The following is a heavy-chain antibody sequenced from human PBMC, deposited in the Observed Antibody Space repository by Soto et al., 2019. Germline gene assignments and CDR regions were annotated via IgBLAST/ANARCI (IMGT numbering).Heavy chain of an antibody. Sequence: QVVLLQSGAEVKEPGSSVRVSCQVSGSTFNNFAFSWVRQAPGHGPEWMGGIVVDSNTAEYSQRFQDRVTITAHTSTYTLYMELSSLTFEDTAVYYCARAIKRWEVNYYCDFWGQGTLVTVSS. CDR1: GSTFNNFA. D-gene: IGHD1-26*01. CDR3: ARAIKRWEVNYYCDF. J-gene: IGHJ4*02. V-gene: IGHV1-69*06. CDR2: IVVDSNTA.